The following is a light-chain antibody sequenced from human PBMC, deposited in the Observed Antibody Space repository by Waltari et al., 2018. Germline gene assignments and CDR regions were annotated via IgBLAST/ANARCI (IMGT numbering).Light chain of an antibody. CDR1: AFPRHS. CDR2: KDS. J-gene: IGLJ2*01. CDR3: QSADSSGTYVV. V-gene: IGLV3-25*03. Sequence: SYELTQPPSVSVSPGKTARITCSGDAFPRHSAYGYQQKPGQAPVLVIYKDSERPSGIPERFSGSSSGTTVTLTISGVQAEDEADYYCQSADSSGTYVVFGGGTKLTVL.